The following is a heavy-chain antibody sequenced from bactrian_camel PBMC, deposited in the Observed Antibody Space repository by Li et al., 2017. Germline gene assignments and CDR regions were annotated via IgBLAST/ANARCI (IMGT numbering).Heavy chain of an antibody. V-gene: IGHV3S55*01. J-gene: IGHJ4*01. Sequence: LVESGGGSVQAGGSLRLSCAALGSGLSHCGGAWYRQALGKERELVSRIGYDGTTTYADSVKGRFTISQNSAANVLYLEMNSLRTEDTATYFCQYLEGWVRGVCDTYWGQGTQV. CDR1: GSGLSHCG. CDR2: IGYDGTT. CDR3: QYLEGWVRGVCDTY. D-gene: IGHD5*01.